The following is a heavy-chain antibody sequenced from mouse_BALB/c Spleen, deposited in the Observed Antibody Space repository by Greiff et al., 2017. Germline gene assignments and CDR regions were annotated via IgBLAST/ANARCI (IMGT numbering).Heavy chain of an antibody. CDR3: ARSGGAY. Sequence: QVHVKQSGPELVKPGASVKISCKASGYAFSSSWMNWVKQRPGQGLEWIGRIYPGDGDTNYNGKFKGKATLTADKSSSTAYMQLSSLTSVDSAVYFCARSGGAYWGQGTLVTVSA. V-gene: IGHV1-82*01. J-gene: IGHJ3*01. CDR1: GYAFSSSW. CDR2: IYPGDGDT. D-gene: IGHD4-1*01.